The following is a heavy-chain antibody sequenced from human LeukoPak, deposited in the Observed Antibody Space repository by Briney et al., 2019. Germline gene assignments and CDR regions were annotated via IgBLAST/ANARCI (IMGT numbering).Heavy chain of an antibody. CDR1: GYTFTSYG. V-gene: IGHV1-18*01. J-gene: IGHJ3*02. D-gene: IGHD6-19*01. Sequence: GASVKVSCKASGYTFTSYGISWVRQAPGQGLEWMGWISAYNGNTNYAQKLQGRVTMTTDTSTSTAYMELSSLRYEDTAVYYCARDQQWLVTGEDAFDIWGQGTMVTVSS. CDR3: ARDQQWLVTGEDAFDI. CDR2: ISAYNGNT.